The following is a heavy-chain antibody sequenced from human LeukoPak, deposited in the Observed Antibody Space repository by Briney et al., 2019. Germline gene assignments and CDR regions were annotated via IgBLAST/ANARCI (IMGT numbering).Heavy chain of an antibody. Sequence: RGCLRLSCAASGFTFSIDWMSWVPQAPGKGLEWVANIKQDGSEKYYVDSVKGRFTISRDNAKNSLYLQMNSLRAEDTAVYYCARDYSSSSPLDYWGQGTLVTVSS. J-gene: IGHJ4*02. CDR2: IKQDGSEK. CDR1: GFTFSIDW. CDR3: ARDYSSSSPLDY. D-gene: IGHD6-6*01. V-gene: IGHV3-7*01.